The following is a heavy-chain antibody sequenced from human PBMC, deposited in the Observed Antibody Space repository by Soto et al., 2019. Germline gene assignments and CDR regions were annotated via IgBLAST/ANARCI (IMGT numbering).Heavy chain of an antibody. Sequence: PSETLSLTCTVSGGCISSYYWSWIRQPPGKGLEWIGYIYYSGSTNYNPSLKSRVTISVDTSKNQFSLKLSSVTAADTAVYYCARRVATYFDYWGQGTLVTVSS. J-gene: IGHJ4*02. CDR1: GGCISSYY. D-gene: IGHD5-12*01. CDR3: ARRVATYFDY. V-gene: IGHV4-59*08. CDR2: IYYSGST.